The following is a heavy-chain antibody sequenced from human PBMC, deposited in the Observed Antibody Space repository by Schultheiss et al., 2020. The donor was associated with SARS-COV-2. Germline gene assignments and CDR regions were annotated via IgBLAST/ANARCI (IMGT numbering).Heavy chain of an antibody. D-gene: IGHD5-18*01. V-gene: IGHV4-59*04. CDR1: GGSISSYY. J-gene: IGHJ4*02. CDR2: IYHSGST. Sequence: SQTLSLTCTVSGGSISSYYWSWIRQPPGKGLEWIGYIYHSGSTYYNPSLKSRVTISVDRSKNQFSLKLSSVTAADTAVYYCAGGYPDFDYWGQGTLVTVSS. CDR3: AGGYPDFDY.